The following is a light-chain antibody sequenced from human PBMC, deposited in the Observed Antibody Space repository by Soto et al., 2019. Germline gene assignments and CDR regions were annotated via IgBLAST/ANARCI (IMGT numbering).Light chain of an antibody. V-gene: IGKV3-20*01. CDR1: QSVSSSY. CDR3: HKYGSSPWT. J-gene: IGKJ1*01. CDR2: GAS. Sequence: EIVLTQSPGTLSLSPGERATLSCRASQSVSSSYLAWYQQKPCQAPRLLIYGASSRATGIPDRFSGSGSGTDFTLNISRLEPEDFAVYYCHKYGSSPWTFGQGTKVEIK.